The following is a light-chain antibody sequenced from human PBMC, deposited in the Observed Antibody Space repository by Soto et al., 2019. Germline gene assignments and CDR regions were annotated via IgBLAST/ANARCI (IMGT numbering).Light chain of an antibody. CDR1: SSDVGGYNY. V-gene: IGLV2-14*01. CDR2: EVS. J-gene: IGLJ7*01. Sequence: QSALTQPASVSGSPGQSITISCTGTSSDVGGYNYVSWHQQHPGKAPKLMIYEVSNRPSGVSNRFSGSKSGNTASLTISGLQAEDEADYYCSSYTSSSTLAFGGGTQLTVL. CDR3: SSYTSSSTLA.